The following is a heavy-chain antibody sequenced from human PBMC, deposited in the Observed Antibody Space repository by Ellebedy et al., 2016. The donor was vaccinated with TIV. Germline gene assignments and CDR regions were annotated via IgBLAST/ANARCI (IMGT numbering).Heavy chain of an antibody. D-gene: IGHD2-2*02. CDR2: IYSGGST. CDR1: GFTVSSNY. CDR3: ARDRPVVPAAIPYGMDV. J-gene: IGHJ6*02. Sequence: GESLKISCAASGFTVSSNYMSWVRQAPGKGLEWVSVIYSGGSTYYADSVKGRFTISRDNSKNTLYLQMNSLRAEDTAVYYCARDRPVVPAAIPYGMDVWGQGTTVTVSS. V-gene: IGHV3-53*01.